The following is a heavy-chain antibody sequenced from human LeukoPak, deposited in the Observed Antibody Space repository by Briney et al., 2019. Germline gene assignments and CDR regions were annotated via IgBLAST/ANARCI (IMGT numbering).Heavy chain of an antibody. CDR3: ARDRNYYGSGSRPYYFDY. CDR1: GGTFSSYA. Sequence: GASVKVSCKASGGTFSSYAISWVRQAPGQGLELMGGIIPIFGTANYAQKFQGRVTITTDESTSTAYMELSSLRSEDTAVYYCARDRNYYGSGSRPYYFDYWGQGTLVTVSS. J-gene: IGHJ4*02. CDR2: IIPIFGTA. D-gene: IGHD3-10*01. V-gene: IGHV1-69*05.